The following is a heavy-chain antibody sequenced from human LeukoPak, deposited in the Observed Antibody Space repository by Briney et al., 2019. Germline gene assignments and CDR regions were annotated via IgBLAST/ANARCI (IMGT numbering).Heavy chain of an antibody. CDR1: GYSFTSYW. Sequence: GESLKISCKGSGYSFTSYWIGWVRQMPGKGLEWMGIICPDDSDTRYSPSFQGQVTISADKSISTAYLQWSSLKASDTAMYYCAREPYYYDSSGYYDSYGMDVWGQGTTVTVSS. J-gene: IGHJ6*02. V-gene: IGHV5-51*01. CDR2: ICPDDSDT. D-gene: IGHD3-22*01. CDR3: AREPYYYDSSGYYDSYGMDV.